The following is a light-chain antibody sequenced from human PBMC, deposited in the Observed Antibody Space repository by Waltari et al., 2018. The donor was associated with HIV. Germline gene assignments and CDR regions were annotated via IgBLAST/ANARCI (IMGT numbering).Light chain of an antibody. J-gene: IGKJ5*01. CDR2: AAP. CDR3: QQYHSYPIT. CDR1: QGINNY. V-gene: IGKV1-16*01. Sequence: DIQMTQSPSSLSASVGDRVTITCRASQGINNYLVWFQQKPGKAPKSLIYAAPTLQSGVPSTFSASGSGTDFTLTISSLQPEHFAIYYCQQYHSYPITFGQGTRLEIK.